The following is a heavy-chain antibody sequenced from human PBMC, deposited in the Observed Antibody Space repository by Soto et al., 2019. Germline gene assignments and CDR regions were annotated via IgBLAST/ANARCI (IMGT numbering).Heavy chain of an antibody. Sequence: SETLSLTCTVSGGSISSGDYYWSWIRQPPGKGLEWIGYIYYSGSTYYNPSLKSRVTISVDTSKNQFSLKLSSVTAADTAVYYCARAIYYGSGIFDYWGQGTLVTVSS. J-gene: IGHJ4*02. CDR1: GGSISSGDYY. CDR3: ARAIYYGSGIFDY. D-gene: IGHD3-10*01. V-gene: IGHV4-30-4*01. CDR2: IYYSGST.